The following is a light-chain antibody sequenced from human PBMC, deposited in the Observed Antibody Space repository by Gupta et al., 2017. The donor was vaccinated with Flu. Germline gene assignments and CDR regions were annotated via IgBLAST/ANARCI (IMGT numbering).Light chain of an antibody. CDR2: KAS. V-gene: IGKV1-5*03. Sequence: VGDRVTITCRASQTISSWLAWYQQKPGKAPKLLIYKASSLESGVPSRFSGSGSGTEFTLTISSLQPDDFATYYCQQYHGYWTFGQGTKVEMK. J-gene: IGKJ1*01. CDR3: QQYHGYWT. CDR1: QTISSW.